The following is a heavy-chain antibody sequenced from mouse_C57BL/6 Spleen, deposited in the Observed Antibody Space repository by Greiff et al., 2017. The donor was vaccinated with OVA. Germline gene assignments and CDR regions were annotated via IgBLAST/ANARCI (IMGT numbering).Heavy chain of an antibody. J-gene: IGHJ1*03. CDR1: GFSLTSYG. CDR2: IWRGGST. D-gene: IGHD2-4*01. CDR3: ARNDYDEWYCDV. V-gene: IGHV2-2*01. Sequence: VQLQQSGPGLVQPSQSLSITCTVSGFSLTSYGVHWVRQSPGKGLAWLGVIWRGGSTDYTAAFLSRLSISKDNSNSQVFFKMNSLQADDTAIYYCARNDYDEWYCDVWGTGTTVTVSS.